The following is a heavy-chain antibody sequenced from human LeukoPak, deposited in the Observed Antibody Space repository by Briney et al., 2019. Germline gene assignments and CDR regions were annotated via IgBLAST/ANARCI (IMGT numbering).Heavy chain of an antibody. Sequence: KSSETLSLTCTVSGGSISSSTYCWGWIRQPPGKGLEWIGSIYYSGSTYYNPSLKSRVTVSVDTSKNQFSLKLTSVTAADTAVYCCARHAHYDILTGLFGPWGQGTLVTVSS. CDR1: GGSISSSTYC. V-gene: IGHV4-39*01. CDR3: ARHAHYDILTGLFGP. J-gene: IGHJ5*02. D-gene: IGHD3-9*01. CDR2: IYYSGST.